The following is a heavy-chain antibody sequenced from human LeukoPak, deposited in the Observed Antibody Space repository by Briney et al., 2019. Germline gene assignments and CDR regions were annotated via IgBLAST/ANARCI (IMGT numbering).Heavy chain of an antibody. Sequence: SVKVSCKASGGTFSSYAISWVRQAPGQGLEWMGGIIPIFGTANYAQKFQGRVTITTDESTSTAYMELSSLRSEDTAVYYCARVPLGYCSGDSCPYYFDYWAQGTLVTVS. CDR3: ARVPLGYCSGDSCPYYFDY. J-gene: IGHJ4*02. V-gene: IGHV1-69*05. CDR2: IIPIFGTA. CDR1: GGTFSSYA. D-gene: IGHD2-15*01.